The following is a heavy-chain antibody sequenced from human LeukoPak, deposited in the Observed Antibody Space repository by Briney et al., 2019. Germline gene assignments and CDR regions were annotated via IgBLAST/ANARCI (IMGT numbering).Heavy chain of an antibody. Sequence: SQTLSLTCAVSGGSISSYYWSWIRQPAGKGLEWIGYIYYSGSTNYNPSLKSRVTISVDTSKNQFSLKLSSVTAADTAVYYCARGTSVAGLHFDYWGQGTLVTVSS. CDR3: ARGTSVAGLHFDY. CDR1: GGSISSYY. CDR2: IYYSGST. D-gene: IGHD6-19*01. J-gene: IGHJ4*02. V-gene: IGHV4-59*01.